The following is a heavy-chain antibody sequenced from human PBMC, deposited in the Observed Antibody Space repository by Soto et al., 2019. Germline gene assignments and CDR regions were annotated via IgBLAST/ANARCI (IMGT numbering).Heavy chain of an antibody. CDR3: AREWGLLPYYVMNV. V-gene: IGHV4-61*03. Sequence: SETLSLTCIVSGDSVTSGSYYWTWLRQPPGKGLEWIGYISYTGRTKYNPSLQSRVTISVDTSKNDFSLNLSSVTTADTAVYFCAREWGLLPYYVMNVWGHGTAVTVSS. CDR2: ISYTGRT. J-gene: IGHJ6*02. D-gene: IGHD7-27*01. CDR1: GDSVTSGSYY.